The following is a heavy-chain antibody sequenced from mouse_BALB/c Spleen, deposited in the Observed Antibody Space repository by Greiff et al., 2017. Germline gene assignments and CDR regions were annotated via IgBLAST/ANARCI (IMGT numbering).Heavy chain of an antibody. CDR2: ISTYYGDA. CDR1: GYTFTDYA. D-gene: IGHD2-1*01. Sequence: QVQLQQSGAELVRPGVSVKISCKGSGYTFTDYAMHWVKQSHAKSLEWIGVISTYYGDASYNQKFKGKATMTVDKSSSTAYMELARLTSEDSAIYYCARWGNSFFDYWGQGTTLTVSS. CDR3: ARWGNSFFDY. J-gene: IGHJ2*01. V-gene: IGHV1S137*01.